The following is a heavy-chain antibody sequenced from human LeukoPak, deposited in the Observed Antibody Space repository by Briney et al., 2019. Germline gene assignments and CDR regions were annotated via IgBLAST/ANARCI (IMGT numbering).Heavy chain of an antibody. CDR1: GYTFNSYG. D-gene: IGHD4-17*01. J-gene: IGHJ3*02. CDR3: ARASGDYVDAFDI. Sequence: GASVKVSCKASGYTFNSYGISWVRQAPGQGLEWMGWISAYNGNTNFAQKFQGRVTMTTDTSTSTAYMELRSLRSDDTAVYYCARASGDYVDAFDIWGQGTMVTVSS. V-gene: IGHV1-18*01. CDR2: ISAYNGNT.